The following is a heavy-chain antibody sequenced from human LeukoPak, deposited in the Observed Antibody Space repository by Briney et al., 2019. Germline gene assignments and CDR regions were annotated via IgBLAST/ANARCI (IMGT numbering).Heavy chain of an antibody. D-gene: IGHD3-3*01. CDR1: RLHFSCHR. J-gene: IGHJ4*02. CDR3: ARVGYYDFWSGTNYFDY. V-gene: IGHV3-21*01. Sequence: GGALMLCCATPRLHFSCHRSDSGRQAPGKVLEWVPSITCCSSYTYHSDSVKGRFTISRDNAKNSLYLQMNSLRAEDTAVYYCARVGYYDFWSGTNYFDYWGQGTLVTVSS. CDR2: ITCCSSYT.